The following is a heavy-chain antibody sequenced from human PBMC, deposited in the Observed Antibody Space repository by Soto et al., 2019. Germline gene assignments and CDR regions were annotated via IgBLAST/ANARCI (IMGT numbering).Heavy chain of an antibody. Sequence: EVQLLESGGGLVQPGGSLRLSCATSGFTFNHKAMNWVRQAPGKGVGWVAVISGVDNGAYYAESGKGRFTISRDNSKNTVTLQMNNLRAEDTAVYYCAKGRAGHTSGADYWGQGTLVTVSS. CDR3: AKGRAGHTSGADY. V-gene: IGHV3-23*01. CDR1: GFTFNHKA. J-gene: IGHJ4*02. D-gene: IGHD6-19*01. CDR2: ISGVDNGA.